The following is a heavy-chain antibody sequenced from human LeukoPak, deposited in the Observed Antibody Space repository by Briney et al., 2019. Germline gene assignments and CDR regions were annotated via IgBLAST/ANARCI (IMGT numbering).Heavy chain of an antibody. J-gene: IGHJ4*02. CDR1: GGTFSSYA. CDR3: ARDSGSYSTYYFDY. Sequence: APVKVSCKASGGTFSSYAISWVRQAPGQGLEWMGRIIPIFGIANYAQKFQGRVTITADKSTSTAYMELSSLRSEDTAVYYCARDSGSYSTYYFDYWGQGTLVTVSS. D-gene: IGHD1-26*01. V-gene: IGHV1-69*04. CDR2: IIPIFGIA.